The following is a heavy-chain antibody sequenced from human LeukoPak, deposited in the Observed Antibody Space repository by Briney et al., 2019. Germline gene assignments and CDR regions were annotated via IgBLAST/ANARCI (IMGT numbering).Heavy chain of an antibody. D-gene: IGHD3/OR15-3a*01. CDR3: ARAGGWAGPFNY. CDR2: ISSSGTTI. V-gene: IGHV3-11*01. J-gene: IGHJ4*02. Sequence: GGPLGLSWEISGFTLRNYSMSWFRKAPGKGLEWVSYISSSGTTIYYADSVKGRFTISRDNAKNSLYLQMNSLTAEDTAVYYCARAGGWAGPFNYWGQGTLVTVSS. CDR1: GFTLRNYS.